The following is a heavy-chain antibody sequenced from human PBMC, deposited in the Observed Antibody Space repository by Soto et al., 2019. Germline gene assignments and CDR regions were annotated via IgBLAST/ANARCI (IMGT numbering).Heavy chain of an antibody. CDR1: GFTFDDYT. Sequence: SGGSLRLSCAASGFTFDDYTMHWVRQAPGKGLEWVSLISWDGGSTYYADSVKGRFTISRDNSKNSLYLQMNSLRTEDTALYYCAKDIEGEYSYGKYYYYYYGMDVWAQGTSVTVS. D-gene: IGHD5-18*01. CDR3: AKDIEGEYSYGKYYYYYYGMDV. CDR2: ISWDGGST. J-gene: IGHJ6*02. V-gene: IGHV3-43*01.